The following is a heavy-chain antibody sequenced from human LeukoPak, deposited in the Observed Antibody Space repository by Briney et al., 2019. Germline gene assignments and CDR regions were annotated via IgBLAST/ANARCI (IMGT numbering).Heavy chain of an antibody. CDR1: EFTFSSHF. D-gene: IGHD6-6*01. CDR3: ARERYSRSSHDALDL. CDR2: ISSSGSSA. Sequence: GGSLRLSCAASEFTFSSHFMNWVRQAPGKGLEWVSSISSSGSSALYADSLKGRFTISRDNAKNSLYLQMNSLRPEDTAVYYCARERYSRSSHDALDLWGQGTMVTVSS. J-gene: IGHJ3*01. V-gene: IGHV3-21*01.